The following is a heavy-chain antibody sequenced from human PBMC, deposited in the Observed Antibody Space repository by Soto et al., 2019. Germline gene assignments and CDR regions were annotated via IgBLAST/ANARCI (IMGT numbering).Heavy chain of an antibody. CDR1: GFTFSTHA. J-gene: IGHJ3*02. V-gene: IGHV3-23*01. Sequence: EVQLLESGGGLVQPGGSLRLSCAASGFTFSTHAMIWVRQAPGKGLNWVSTVDVGGGSTYYTDSVKGRFTVSRDNSKNTVYLQLNALRAEDTAVFFCSRDSGAAGGWAFDIWGQGTMVTVSS. CDR2: VDVGGGST. D-gene: IGHD6-25*01. CDR3: SRDSGAAGGWAFDI.